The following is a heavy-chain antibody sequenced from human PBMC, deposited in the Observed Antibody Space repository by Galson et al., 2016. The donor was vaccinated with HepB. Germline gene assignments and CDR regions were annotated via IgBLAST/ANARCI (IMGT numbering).Heavy chain of an antibody. D-gene: IGHD1-26*01. CDR1: GFIFSSYG. CDR2: TWYDGSNK. V-gene: IGHV3-33*01. J-gene: IGHJ4*02. CDR3: ARRSSYLDY. Sequence: SLRLSCAASGFIFSSYGMHWVRQAPGKGLEWVALTWYDGSNKYYADSVKGRFTVSRDNAKDSLYLQMNSLRADDSAVYYCARRSSYLDYWGQGTLVTVSS.